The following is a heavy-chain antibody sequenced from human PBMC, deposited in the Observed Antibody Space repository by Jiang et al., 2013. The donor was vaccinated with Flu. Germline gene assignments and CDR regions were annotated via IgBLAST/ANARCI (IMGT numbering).Heavy chain of an antibody. J-gene: IGHJ3*02. V-gene: IGHV4-59*08. CDR1: NASITHHF. Sequence: LSLTCTVSNASITHHFWSWIRQPPGKGLEWIGYIQYSGSTNYNPSLKSRVTISVDTSQNQFSLKLNSVTAADTAVYYCARKYCSTNSCYFGTDVFDIWGQGTMVTVSS. D-gene: IGHD2-2*01. CDR3: ARKYCSTNSCYFGTDVFDI. CDR2: IQYSGST.